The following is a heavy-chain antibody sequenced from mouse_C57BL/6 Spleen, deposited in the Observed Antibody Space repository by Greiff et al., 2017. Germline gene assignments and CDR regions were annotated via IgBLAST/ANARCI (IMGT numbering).Heavy chain of an antibody. Sequence: EVQLVESGGGLVKPGGSLKLSCAASGFTFSDYGMHWVRQAPEKGLEWVAYIGSGSSTIYYADTVKGRFTISRDNAKNTLFLQMTSLRSEDTAMYYCARYGYDVWFAYWGQGTLVTVSA. CDR3: ARYGYDVWFAY. V-gene: IGHV5-17*01. CDR1: GFTFSDYG. CDR2: IGSGSSTI. D-gene: IGHD2-2*01. J-gene: IGHJ3*01.